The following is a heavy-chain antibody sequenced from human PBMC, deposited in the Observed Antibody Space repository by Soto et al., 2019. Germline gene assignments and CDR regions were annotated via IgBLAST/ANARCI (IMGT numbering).Heavy chain of an antibody. CDR1: GYTFTSYY. CDR3: AREQPIMITFGGVIVTNYYYYGMDV. D-gene: IGHD3-16*02. J-gene: IGHJ6*02. Sequence: ASVKVSCKASGYTFTSYYMHWVRQAPGQGLEWMGIINPSGGSTSYAQKFQGRVTMTRDTSTSTVYMELSSLGSEDTAVYYCAREQPIMITFGGVIVTNYYYYGMDVWGQGTTVTVSS. V-gene: IGHV1-46*01. CDR2: INPSGGST.